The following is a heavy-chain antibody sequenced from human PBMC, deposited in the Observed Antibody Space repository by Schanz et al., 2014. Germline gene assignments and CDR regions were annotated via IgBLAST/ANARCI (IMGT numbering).Heavy chain of an antibody. CDR2: FDAHDGRA. CDR3: AKGRFGELSAFDI. CDR1: GFTLSNYA. Sequence: EVQLVESGGGVVQPGRSLRLSCAASGFTLSNYAMSWVRQAPGKGLEWVSGFDAHDGRAYYADSVKGRFTISRDSSKNTLYLQMNSLRAEDTAVYYCAKGRFGELSAFDIWGQGTMVTVSS. J-gene: IGHJ3*02. V-gene: IGHV3-23*04. D-gene: IGHD3-10*01.